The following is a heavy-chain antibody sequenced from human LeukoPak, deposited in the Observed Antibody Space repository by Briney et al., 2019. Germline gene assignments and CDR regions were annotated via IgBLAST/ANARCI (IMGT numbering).Heavy chain of an antibody. CDR3: ARGRYVTTRGGAAAGFLDY. V-gene: IGHV4-34*01. CDR1: GGSFSGHY. D-gene: IGHD6-13*01. Sequence: SETLSLTCAVSGGSFSGHYWNWIRQPPGKGLEWIGEINHGGSTNYNPSLKSRVTISVDTSQKQFSLRLSSVTAADTAVYYCARGRYVTTRGGAAAGFLDYWGQGTLVTVS. CDR2: INHGGST. J-gene: IGHJ4*02.